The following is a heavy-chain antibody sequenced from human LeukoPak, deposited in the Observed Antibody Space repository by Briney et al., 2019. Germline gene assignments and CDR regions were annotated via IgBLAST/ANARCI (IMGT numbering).Heavy chain of an antibody. Sequence: SETLSLTCTVSGGSFSNYYWNWIRQPPGKGLEWIGFIYSSGSTNYNPSLKSRVTISLDTSKNQFSLKLNSVTTTDSAVYYCARVSAAGGTRLFDYWGQGTLVTVSS. CDR2: IYSSGST. J-gene: IGHJ4*02. CDR3: ARVSAAGGTRLFDY. D-gene: IGHD6-13*01. V-gene: IGHV4-59*01. CDR1: GGSFSNYY.